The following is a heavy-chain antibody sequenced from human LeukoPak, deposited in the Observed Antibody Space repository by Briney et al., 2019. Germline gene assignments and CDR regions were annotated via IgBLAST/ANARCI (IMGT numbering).Heavy chain of an antibody. CDR1: GYTFTSYT. Sequence: ASVKVSCKASGYTFTSYTLHWVRQAPGQRLEWMGRINAGNGNTKYSQKFQGRVTITRDTSASTVYMELSSLRSEDTAVYYCARDQGSSEFDPWGQGTLVTVSS. D-gene: IGHD6-19*01. CDR2: INAGNGNT. CDR3: ARDQGSSEFDP. V-gene: IGHV1-3*01. J-gene: IGHJ5*02.